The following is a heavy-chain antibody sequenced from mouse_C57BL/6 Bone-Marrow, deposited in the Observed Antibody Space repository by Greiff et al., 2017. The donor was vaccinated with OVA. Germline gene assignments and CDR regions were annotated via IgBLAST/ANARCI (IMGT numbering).Heavy chain of an antibody. CDR1: GYTFTSYW. CDR2: IYPGNSDT. Sequence: EVQLQQSGPVLARPGASVKMSCKTSGYTFTSYWMHWVKQRPGQGLEWIGAIYPGNSDTSYNQKFKGKAKLTAVTSASTAYMELSSLTNEDSAVYYCTRSYYGYDGSRFAYWGQGTLVTVSA. CDR3: TRSYYGYDGSRFAY. J-gene: IGHJ3*01. V-gene: IGHV1-5*01. D-gene: IGHD2-9*01.